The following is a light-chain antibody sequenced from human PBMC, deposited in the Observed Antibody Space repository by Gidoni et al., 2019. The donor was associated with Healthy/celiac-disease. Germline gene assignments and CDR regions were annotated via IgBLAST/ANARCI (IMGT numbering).Light chain of an antibody. Sequence: DIVMTQSQLSLPVTPGEPASISCRSSQSLLHSNGYNYLDWYLQKPGQSPQLLIYLGSNRASGVPDRFSGSGSGTDFTLKISRVEAEDVGVYYCMQALQTVFTFXPXTKVDIK. CDR2: LGS. CDR1: QSLLHSNGYNY. J-gene: IGKJ3*01. V-gene: IGKV2-28*01. CDR3: MQALQTVFT.